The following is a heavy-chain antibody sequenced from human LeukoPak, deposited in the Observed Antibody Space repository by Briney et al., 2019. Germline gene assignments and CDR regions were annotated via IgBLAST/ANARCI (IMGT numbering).Heavy chain of an antibody. CDR1: GFTFSSYA. J-gene: IGHJ6*03. CDR3: ASIPSTISNMDV. Sequence: GGSLRLSCAASGFTFSSYAMHWVRQAPGKGLEWVEVISYDGSNKYYADSVKGRFTISRDNSKNTLYLQMNSLRAEDTAVYYCASIPSTISNMDVWGKGTTVTISS. V-gene: IGHV3-30*04. CDR2: ISYDGSNK. D-gene: IGHD3-9*01.